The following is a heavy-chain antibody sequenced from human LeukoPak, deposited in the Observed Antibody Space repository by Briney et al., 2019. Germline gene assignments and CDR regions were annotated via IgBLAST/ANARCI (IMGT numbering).Heavy chain of an antibody. J-gene: IGHJ4*02. D-gene: IGHD2-15*01. CDR1: GGSISSGSYY. CDR3: ARVDCSGGTCRLDF. V-gene: IGHV4-31*01. Sequence: SETLSLTCTVSGGSISSGSYYWSWIRQPPGKALEWIGYIYYSGSTYYNPSLKSPVTLSVDTSKKQFSLKVNSVTAADTAAYYCARVDCSGGTCRLDFWGQGTLVTVSA. CDR2: IYYSGST.